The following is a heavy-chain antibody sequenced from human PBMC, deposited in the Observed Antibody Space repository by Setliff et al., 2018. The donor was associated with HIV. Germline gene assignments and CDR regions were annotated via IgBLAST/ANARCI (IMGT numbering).Heavy chain of an antibody. Sequence: SETLSLTCTVSGGSISNYYWSWIRQPPGKGLEWIGYIYYSGSTNYNPSLKSRVTISVDTSKNQFSLKLSSVTAADTAVYYCARVDCSGGSCYSPAYWGQGTLVTVSS. CDR1: GGSISNYY. V-gene: IGHV4-59*08. CDR3: ARVDCSGGSCYSPAY. D-gene: IGHD2-15*01. CDR2: IYYSGST. J-gene: IGHJ4*02.